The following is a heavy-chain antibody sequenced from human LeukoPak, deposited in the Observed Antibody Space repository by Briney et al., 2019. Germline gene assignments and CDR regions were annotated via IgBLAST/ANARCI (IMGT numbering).Heavy chain of an antibody. Sequence: SETLSLTCAVYGGSFSGYYWSWIRQPPGKGLEWIGYIYHSGSTYYNPSLKSRVTISVDRSKNQFSLKLSSVTAADTAVYYCARVPRYDFWSGYLNPWGQGTLVTVSS. D-gene: IGHD3-3*01. V-gene: IGHV4-34*01. CDR2: IYHSGST. CDR1: GGSFSGYY. CDR3: ARVPRYDFWSGYLNP. J-gene: IGHJ5*02.